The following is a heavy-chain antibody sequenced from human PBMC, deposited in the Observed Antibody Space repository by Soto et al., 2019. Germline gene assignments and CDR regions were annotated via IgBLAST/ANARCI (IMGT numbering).Heavy chain of an antibody. CDR1: GFTFSSYA. Sequence: EVQLLESGGGLVQPGGSLRLSCAASGFTFSSYAMSWVRQAPGQGLEWVSAISGSGGSTYYADSVKGRFTISRDNSKNTLYLQMNSLRAEDTAVYYCAKDQNIQLWPRYYYYGMEVWGQGTTVTVSS. CDR2: ISGSGGST. CDR3: AKDQNIQLWPRYYYYGMEV. D-gene: IGHD5-18*01. V-gene: IGHV3-23*01. J-gene: IGHJ6*02.